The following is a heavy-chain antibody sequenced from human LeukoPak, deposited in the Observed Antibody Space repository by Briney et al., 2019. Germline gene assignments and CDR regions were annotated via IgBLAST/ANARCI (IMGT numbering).Heavy chain of an antibody. V-gene: IGHV3-23*01. Sequence: PGGSLRLSCTASGFTFGDYAMSWVRQAPGKGLEWVSAISGSGGSTDYADSVKGRFTISRDNSKNTLYLQVNSLRAEDTAVYYCAKGIGWFDPWGQGTLVTVSS. CDR2: ISGSGGST. CDR3: AKGIGWFDP. CDR1: GFTFGDYA. J-gene: IGHJ5*02.